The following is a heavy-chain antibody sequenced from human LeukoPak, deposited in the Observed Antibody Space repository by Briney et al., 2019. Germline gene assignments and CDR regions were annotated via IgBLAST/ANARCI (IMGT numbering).Heavy chain of an antibody. D-gene: IGHD6-19*01. J-gene: IGHJ4*02. CDR1: GYTFTSYY. V-gene: IGHV1-2*02. Sequence: ASVKVSCKASGYTFTSYYMHWVRQAPGQGLEWMGWINPNSGVTNYAQKFQGRVTMTRDTSISTAYMELSRLRSDDTAVYYCASRFVSSGWYPPFDYWGQGTLVTVSS. CDR3: ASRFVSSGWYPPFDY. CDR2: INPNSGVT.